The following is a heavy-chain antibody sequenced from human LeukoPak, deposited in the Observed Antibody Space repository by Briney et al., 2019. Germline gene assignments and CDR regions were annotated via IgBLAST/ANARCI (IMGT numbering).Heavy chain of an antibody. CDR3: AKDRIPLLMGTGFDY. D-gene: IGHD3-10*01. Sequence: GRSLRLSCAASGFTFSSYGMHWVRQAPGKGLEWVAVISYDGSNKYYADSVKGRFTISRDNSKNTLYLQMNSLRAEDTAVYYCAKDRIPLLMGTGFDYWGQGTLVTISS. J-gene: IGHJ4*02. V-gene: IGHV3-30*18. CDR1: GFTFSSYG. CDR2: ISYDGSNK.